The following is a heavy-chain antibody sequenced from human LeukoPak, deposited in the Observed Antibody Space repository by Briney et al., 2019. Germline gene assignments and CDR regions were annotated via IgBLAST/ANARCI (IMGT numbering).Heavy chain of an antibody. CDR2: TRYDGNNN. D-gene: IGHD4-17*01. V-gene: IGHV3-30*02. Sequence: GSLRLSRASTGFSFKDYGMDWVRLAPGKGLEWVAFTRYDGNNNYYADSVKGRFTISRDNSKNTLFLQMNGLRDEDTAVYYGAKLWGFGDYSPYFGSWGQGTLVTVSS. J-gene: IGHJ4*02. CDR3: AKLWGFGDYSPYFGS. CDR1: GFSFKDYG.